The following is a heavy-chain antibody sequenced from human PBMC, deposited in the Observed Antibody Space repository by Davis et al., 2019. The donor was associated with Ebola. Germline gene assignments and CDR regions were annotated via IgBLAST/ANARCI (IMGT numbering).Heavy chain of an antibody. D-gene: IGHD2-15*01. CDR3: AKDRTSGGRAATYFDY. V-gene: IGHV3-23*01. CDR1: GFTFSNYA. J-gene: IGHJ4*02. Sequence: GESLKISCAASGFTFSNYAMNWVRQAPGKGLEWVSAISGSGDNTYSADSVKGRFTISRDNSKNTLYLQMNSLRAEDTAVYYCAKDRTSGGRAATYFDYWGQGTLVTVSS. CDR2: ISGSGDNT.